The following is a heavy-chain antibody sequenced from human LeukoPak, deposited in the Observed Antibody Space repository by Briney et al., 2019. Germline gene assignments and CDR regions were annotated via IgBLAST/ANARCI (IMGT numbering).Heavy chain of an antibody. CDR3: AKPKVGYYDPYGIDV. D-gene: IGHD3-3*01. J-gene: IGHJ6*02. V-gene: IGHV3-30*18. CDR2: ISYDGSNK. CDR1: GFTFSSYG. Sequence: PGGSLRLSCAASGFTFSSYGMHWVRQAPGKGLEWVAVISYDGSNKYYADSVKGRFTISRDNSKNTLYVQMNSLRAEDTAVYYCAKPKVGYYDPYGIDVWGQGTTVTVSS.